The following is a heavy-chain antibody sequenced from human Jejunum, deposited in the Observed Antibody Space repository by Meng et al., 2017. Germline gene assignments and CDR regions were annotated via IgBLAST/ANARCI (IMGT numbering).Heavy chain of an antibody. J-gene: IGHJ4*02. V-gene: IGHV3-74*01. Sequence: GESLKISCAASGFAFSNYWMNWVRQAPGKGLVWVSSTDRYGNNTNYADSVKGRFTISRDNAKNTLYLQMNSLRAEDTAIYYCVRGALTGQRSDFWGQGTLVTVSS. CDR1: GFAFSNYW. CDR2: TDRYGNNT. D-gene: IGHD6-25*01. CDR3: VRGALTGQRSDF.